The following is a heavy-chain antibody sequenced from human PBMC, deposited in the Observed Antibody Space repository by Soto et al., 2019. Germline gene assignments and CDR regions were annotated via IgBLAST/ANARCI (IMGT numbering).Heavy chain of an antibody. CDR1: GYTFTGYY. V-gene: IGHV1-18*04. CDR3: ARSLGLSSGWLIIDY. CDR2: INPNNGNT. J-gene: IGHJ4*02. D-gene: IGHD6-19*01. Sequence: ASVKVSCKASGYTFTGYYMHWVRQAPGQGLEWMGWINPNNGNTNYAQKLQGRVTMTTDTSTSTAYMELRSLRSDDTAVYYCARSLGLSSGWLIIDYWGQGTLVTVSS.